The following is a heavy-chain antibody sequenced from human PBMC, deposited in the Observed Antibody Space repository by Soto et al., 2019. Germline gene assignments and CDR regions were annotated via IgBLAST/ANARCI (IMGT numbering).Heavy chain of an antibody. J-gene: IGHJ6*02. CDR3: AQDLTTGDSYYYYGMDV. D-gene: IGHD4-17*01. Sequence: EVQLLESGGGLVQPGGSLRLSCAASGFTFSNYAMSWVRQAPGKGLEWVSGISGSSGSTYYADSVKGRFTISRDNSQNTLYLQMNSLRGEDKAVYYCAQDLTTGDSYYYYGMDVWGQGTTVTVSS. CDR2: ISGSSGST. CDR1: GFTFSNYA. V-gene: IGHV3-23*01.